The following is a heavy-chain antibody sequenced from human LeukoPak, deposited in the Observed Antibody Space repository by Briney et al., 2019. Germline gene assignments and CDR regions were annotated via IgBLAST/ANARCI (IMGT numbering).Heavy chain of an antibody. CDR1: GYSISSGYY. Sequence: PSETLSLPCTVSGYSISSGYYWGWIRQPPGRGLEGIGTISHSGSTYSTPSLKSRVTISVDTSKNHFSMKLSSVTAPATAWFYCASAIDPYSSSVRLDYWGQGTLVTVSS. CDR3: ASAIDPYSSSVRLDY. J-gene: IGHJ4*02. V-gene: IGHV4-38-2*02. CDR2: ISHSGST. D-gene: IGHD6-6*01.